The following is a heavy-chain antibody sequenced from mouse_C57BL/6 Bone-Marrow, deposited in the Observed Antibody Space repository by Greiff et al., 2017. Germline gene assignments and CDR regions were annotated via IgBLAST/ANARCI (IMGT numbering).Heavy chain of an antibody. D-gene: IGHD2-3*01. V-gene: IGHV5-12*01. Sequence: EVKLMESGGGLVQPGGSLKLSCAASGFTFSDYYMYWVRQTPEKRLEWVAYISNGGGSTYYPDTVKGRFTISRDNPKNTLYLQMSRLKSEDTAMYYCARDGYYAYYYAMDYWGQGTSVTVSS. CDR1: GFTFSDYY. CDR3: ARDGYYAYYYAMDY. CDR2: ISNGGGST. J-gene: IGHJ4*01.